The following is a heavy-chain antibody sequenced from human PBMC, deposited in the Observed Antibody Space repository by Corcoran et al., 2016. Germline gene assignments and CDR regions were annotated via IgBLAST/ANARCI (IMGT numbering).Heavy chain of an antibody. D-gene: IGHD2-15*01. CDR2: INPSGDST. V-gene: IGHV1-46*01. CDR1: GYTFTNYY. J-gene: IGHJ4*02. Sequence: QVQLVQSGAEVKKPGASVKVSCKASGYTFTNYYIHWVRQAPGQGLEWMGTINPSGDSTSYAQKFQGRVTMTRDTSTSTDYMELSSLRAEDTAVYYCAIGDTVVTLLDYWGQGTLVTVSS. CDR3: AIGDTVVTLLDY.